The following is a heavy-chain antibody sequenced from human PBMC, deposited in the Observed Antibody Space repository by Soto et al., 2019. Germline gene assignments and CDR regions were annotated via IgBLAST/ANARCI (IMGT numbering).Heavy chain of an antibody. CDR2: INHSGST. CDR1: GGSFSGYS. Sequence: TSETLSLTCAVFGGSFSGYSWTWLRQPPGTGLEWIGEINHSGSTNYNPSLKSRVTISVDTSKNQFSLKLTSVTAADTAVYYCARDKITGLFDYWGQGTLVTLL. CDR3: ARDKITGLFDY. D-gene: IGHD2-8*02. J-gene: IGHJ4*02. V-gene: IGHV4-34*01.